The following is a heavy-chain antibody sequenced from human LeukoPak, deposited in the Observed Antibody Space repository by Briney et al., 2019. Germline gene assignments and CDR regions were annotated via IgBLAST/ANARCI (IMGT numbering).Heavy chain of an antibody. J-gene: IGHJ6*02. CDR3: ARGPQYVYYGMDV. CDR1: GGSFSGYY. D-gene: IGHD3-16*01. Sequence: SETLSLTGAVYGGSFSGYYWSWIRQPPGKGLEWIGEINHSGSTNYNPSLKSRVTISVGTSKNQFSLKLSSVAAADTAVYYCARGPQYVYYGMDVWGQGTTVTVSS. V-gene: IGHV4-34*01. CDR2: INHSGST.